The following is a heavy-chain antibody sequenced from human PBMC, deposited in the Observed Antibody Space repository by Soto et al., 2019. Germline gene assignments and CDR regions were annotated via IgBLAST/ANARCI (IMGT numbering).Heavy chain of an antibody. CDR1: GGSISSSSFF. V-gene: IGHV4-39*01. D-gene: IGHD3-22*01. CDR3: ARGVVSNGYYSTYFDY. CDR2: IYHSGST. J-gene: IGHJ4*02. Sequence: SETLSLTCTVSGGSISSSSFFWGWIRQPPGKGLEWIGTIYHSGSTYYNPSLKSRVTISVDTSKNQFSLKLSSVTAADTAVYYCARGVVSNGYYSTYFDYWGQGTLVTVSS.